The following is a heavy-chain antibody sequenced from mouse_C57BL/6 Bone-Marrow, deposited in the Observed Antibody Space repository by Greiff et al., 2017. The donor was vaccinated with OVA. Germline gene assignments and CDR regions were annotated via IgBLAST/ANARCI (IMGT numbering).Heavy chain of an antibody. J-gene: IGHJ2*01. CDR2: ISYDGSN. V-gene: IGHV3-6*01. CDR3: ARDPGTGFDY. D-gene: IGHD4-1*01. CDR1: GYSITSGYY. Sequence: ESGPGLVKPSQSLSLTCSVTGYSITSGYYWNWIRQFPGNKLEWMGYISYDGSNNYNPSLKNRISITRDTSKNQFFLKLNAVTTEDTATYYCARDPGTGFDYWGQGTTLTVSS.